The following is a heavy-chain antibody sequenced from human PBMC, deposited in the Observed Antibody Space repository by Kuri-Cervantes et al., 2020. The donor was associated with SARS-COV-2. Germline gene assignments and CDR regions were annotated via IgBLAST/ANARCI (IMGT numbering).Heavy chain of an antibody. D-gene: IGHD2-2*01. Sequence: GGSLRLSCKGSGYSFTSYWIGWVRQMPGKGLEWMGIIYPGDSDTRYSPSFQGQVTISADKSIGTAYLQWSSLKASDTAMYYCATGLVVPAAMRDYWGQGTLVTVSS. CDR1: GYSFTSYW. CDR3: ATGLVVPAAMRDY. CDR2: IYPGDSDT. V-gene: IGHV5-51*01. J-gene: IGHJ4*02.